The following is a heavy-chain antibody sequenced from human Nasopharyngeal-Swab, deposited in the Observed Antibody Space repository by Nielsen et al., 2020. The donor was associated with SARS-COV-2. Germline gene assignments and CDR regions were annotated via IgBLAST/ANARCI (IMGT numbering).Heavy chain of an antibody. CDR2: ISSSGSTI. CDR3: ARGLWSSLRLLGGMDV. V-gene: IGHV3-11*04. CDR1: GFTFSDYY. Sequence: GGSLRLSCAASGFTFSDYYMSWIRQAPGKGLEWISYISSSGSTIYYADSVKGRFTISRDNAKNSPYLQMNSLRAEDTAVYYCARGLWSSLRLLGGMDVWGQGTTVTVSS. D-gene: IGHD4/OR15-4a*01. J-gene: IGHJ6*02.